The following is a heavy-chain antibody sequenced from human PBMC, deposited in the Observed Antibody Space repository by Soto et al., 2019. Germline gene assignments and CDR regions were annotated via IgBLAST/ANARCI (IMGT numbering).Heavy chain of an antibody. J-gene: IGHJ4*02. CDR3: ARDKYYYDSSGYPIFDY. V-gene: IGHV3-7*03. CDR2: IKQDGSEK. Sequence: LRLSCAASGFTFSSYWMSWVRQAPGKGLEWVANIKQDGSEKYYVDSVKGRFTISRDNAKNSLYLQMNSLRAEDTAVYYCARDKYYYDSSGYPIFDYWGQGTLVTVS. D-gene: IGHD3-22*01. CDR1: GFTFSSYW.